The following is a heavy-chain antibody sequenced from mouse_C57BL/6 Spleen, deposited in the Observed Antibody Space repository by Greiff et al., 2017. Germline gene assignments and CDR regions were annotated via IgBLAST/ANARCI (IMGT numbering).Heavy chain of an antibody. CDR1: GFNITNTY. CDR3: AEGYAMDY. CDR2: IDPANGNT. Sequence: VQLKQSVAELVRPGASVKLSCTASGFNITNTYMHWVKQRPEQGLEWIGRIDPANGNTKYDQKFQGKATLTADTSSNTAYLQLSSLTSEDTAIYYWAEGYAMDYWGQGTSVTVSS. V-gene: IGHV14-3*01. J-gene: IGHJ4*01.